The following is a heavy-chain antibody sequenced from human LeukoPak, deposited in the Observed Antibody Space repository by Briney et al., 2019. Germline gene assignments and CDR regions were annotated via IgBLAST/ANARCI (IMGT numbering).Heavy chain of an antibody. CDR1: GFTFSSYS. Sequence: GGSLRLSCAASGFTFSSYSMNWVRQAPGKGLEWVSSISSSSSYIYYADSVKGRFTISRDNAKNSLYLQMNSLRAEDTAVYYCARDIPDFWSGETDYWGQGTLVTVSS. D-gene: IGHD3-3*01. J-gene: IGHJ4*02. V-gene: IGHV3-21*01. CDR2: ISSSSSYI. CDR3: ARDIPDFWSGETDY.